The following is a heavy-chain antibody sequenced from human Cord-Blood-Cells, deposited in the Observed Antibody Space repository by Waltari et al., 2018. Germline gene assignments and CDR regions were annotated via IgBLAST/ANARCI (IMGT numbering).Heavy chain of an antibody. CDR1: GLTFSRYE. Sequence: EVQLVESGGGLVQPGGSLRLAWAASGLTFSRYEMHWVRQAPGKGLEWVSYISSSGSTIYYADSVKGRFTISRDNAKNSLYLQMNSLRAEDTAVYYCARDGVLLWFGELFDYWGQGTLVTVSS. CDR2: ISSSGSTI. J-gene: IGHJ4*02. D-gene: IGHD3-10*01. V-gene: IGHV3-48*03. CDR3: ARDGVLLWFGELFDY.